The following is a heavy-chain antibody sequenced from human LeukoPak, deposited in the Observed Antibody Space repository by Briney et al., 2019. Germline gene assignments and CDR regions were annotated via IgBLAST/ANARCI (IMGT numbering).Heavy chain of an antibody. CDR2: IIPIFGTA. D-gene: IGHD1-1*01. V-gene: IGHV1-69*13. J-gene: IGHJ6*03. CDR3: ARVMEERWNYYYYYYMDV. Sequence: GASVKVSCKASGGTFSSYAISWVRQAPGQGLEWTGGIIPIFGTANYAQKFQGRVTITADESTSTAYMELSSLRSEDTAVYYCARVMEERWNYYYYYYMDVWGKGTTVTVSS. CDR1: GGTFSSYA.